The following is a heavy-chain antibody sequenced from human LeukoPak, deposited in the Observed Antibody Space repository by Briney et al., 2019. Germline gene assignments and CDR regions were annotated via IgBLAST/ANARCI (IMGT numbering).Heavy chain of an antibody. D-gene: IGHD5-24*01. CDR1: GYTFTSYD. Sequence: GASVKVSCKASGYTFTSYDINWVRHATGQGLEWMGWMNPNSGNTGYARKFQGRVTMTRNTSISTAYMELSSLRSEDTAVYYCARGPGGRDGYISGYDDYWGQGTLVTVSS. J-gene: IGHJ4*02. CDR3: ARGPGGRDGYISGYDDY. V-gene: IGHV1-8*01. CDR2: MNPNSGNT.